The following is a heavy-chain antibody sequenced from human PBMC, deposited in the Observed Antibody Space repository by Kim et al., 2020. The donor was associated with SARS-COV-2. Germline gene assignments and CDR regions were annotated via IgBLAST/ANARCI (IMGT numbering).Heavy chain of an antibody. Sequence: GGSLRLSCSASGFTFSSSAMHWVRQAPGKGLEYVSAISSSAEKTYYGDSVKGRFIISRDNSKNTLYLQMSSLRTEDTAVYYCVTSAFYGSFDYWVQGTLV. D-gene: IGHD3-10*01. V-gene: IGHV3-64D*09. CDR3: VTSAFYGSFDY. CDR2: ISSSAEKT. CDR1: GFTFSSSA. J-gene: IGHJ4*02.